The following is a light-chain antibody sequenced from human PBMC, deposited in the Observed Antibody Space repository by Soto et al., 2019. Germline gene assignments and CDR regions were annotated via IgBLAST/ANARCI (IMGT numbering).Light chain of an antibody. V-gene: IGKV3-11*01. CDR2: DAS. Sequence: ETVLTQSPATPSLSPGERATLSCRASQSVSSYLAWYQHKPGQAPRLLIYDASNRATGIPARFSGSGSGTDFTLTISSLEPEDFAVYYCQQRRNWPPVFTFGPGTKVDI. J-gene: IGKJ3*01. CDR3: QQRRNWPPVFT. CDR1: QSVSSY.